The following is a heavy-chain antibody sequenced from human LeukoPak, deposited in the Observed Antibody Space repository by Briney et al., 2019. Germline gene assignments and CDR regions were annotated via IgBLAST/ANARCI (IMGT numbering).Heavy chain of an antibody. CDR3: ASPSGVAEIDAFDI. CDR1: GVSISGIS. CDR2: LSDSGTT. V-gene: IGHV4-59*08. D-gene: IGHD1-26*01. J-gene: IGHJ3*02. Sequence: SETLSLTCTVSGVSISGISWSWIRQPPGKALEWIGYLSDSGTTSYNPSLKSRVSISGDTSRNQFSLNLTSVTAADTAVYYCASPSGVAEIDAFDIWGQGTMVTVSS.